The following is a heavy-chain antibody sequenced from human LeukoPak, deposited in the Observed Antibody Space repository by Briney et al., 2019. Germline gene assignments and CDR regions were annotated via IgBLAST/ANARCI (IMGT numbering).Heavy chain of an antibody. J-gene: IGHJ4*02. CDR1: GGYISNSSYY. Sequence: PSETLSLTCTVSGGYISNSSYYWGWIRQPPGKGLEWIGSIYYSGSTYYNPSLESRVTISVDTSKNQFSLKLSSVTAADTAVYYCARRGSSGWYFDYWGQGTLVTVSS. CDR2: IYYSGST. CDR3: ARRGSSGWYFDY. V-gene: IGHV4-39*01. D-gene: IGHD6-19*01.